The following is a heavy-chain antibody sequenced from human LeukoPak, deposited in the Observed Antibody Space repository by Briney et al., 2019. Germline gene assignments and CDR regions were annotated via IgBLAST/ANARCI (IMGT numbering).Heavy chain of an antibody. D-gene: IGHD3-16*01. CDR3: ARSTSAYDSGRPRFDF. J-gene: IGHJ4*02. Sequence: ASVKVSCKASGYTFIDYYIHWVRQAPGQGLEWMGWSNPKSGGTNFARRFQGRVTMTRDTSITTAYMELNRLRSDDTATYYCARSTSAYDSGRPRFDFWGQGTLVTVSS. V-gene: IGHV1-2*02. CDR1: GYTFIDYY. CDR2: SNPKSGGT.